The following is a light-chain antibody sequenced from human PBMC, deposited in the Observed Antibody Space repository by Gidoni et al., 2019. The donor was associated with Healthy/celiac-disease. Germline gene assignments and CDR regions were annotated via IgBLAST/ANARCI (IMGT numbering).Light chain of an antibody. CDR3: QQYDNLPLT. CDR2: DAS. CDR1: QDISNY. J-gene: IGKJ4*01. Sequence: DIQMTQSPSSLPASVGDRVTITCQASQDISNYLNCYQQKPGKAPKLLIYDASNLETGVPSRFSGSGSGTDFTFTISSLQPEDIATYYCQQYDNLPLTFGGGTKVEIK. V-gene: IGKV1-33*01.